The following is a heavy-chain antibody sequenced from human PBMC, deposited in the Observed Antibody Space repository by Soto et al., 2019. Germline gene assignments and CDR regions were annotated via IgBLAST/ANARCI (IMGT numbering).Heavy chain of an antibody. CDR2: IYYSGST. J-gene: IGHJ6*02. Sequence: PSETLSLTCTVSGGSISSSSYYWGWIRQPPGKGLEWIGSIYYSGSTYYNPSLKSRVTISVDTSKNQFSLKLSSVTAADTAVYYCARPPPIPPWTDTVYYGMDVWGQGTTVTVSS. V-gene: IGHV4-39*01. CDR3: ARPPPIPPWTDTVYYGMDV. CDR1: GGSISSSSYY. D-gene: IGHD2-21*01.